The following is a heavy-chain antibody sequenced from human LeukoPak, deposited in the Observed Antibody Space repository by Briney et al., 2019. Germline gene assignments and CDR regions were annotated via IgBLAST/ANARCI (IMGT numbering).Heavy chain of an antibody. J-gene: IGHJ4*02. Sequence: GGSLRLSCAASGFTFSSYSMNWVRQAPGKGLEWVSVIYSGGSTYYADSVKGRFTISRDNSKNTLYLQMNSLRAEDTAVYYCARGGESYYDILTGYPLTYYFDYWGQGTLVTVSS. CDR1: GFTFSSYS. V-gene: IGHV3-66*01. CDR3: ARGGESYYDILTGYPLTYYFDY. D-gene: IGHD3-9*01. CDR2: IYSGGST.